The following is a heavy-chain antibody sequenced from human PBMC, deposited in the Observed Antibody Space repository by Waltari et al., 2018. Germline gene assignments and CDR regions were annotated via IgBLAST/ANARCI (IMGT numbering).Heavy chain of an antibody. D-gene: IGHD3-10*01. J-gene: IGHJ4*02. CDR3: ATTTFGGYGAIHLFDY. CDR2: FDPEDGET. Sequence: QVQLVQSGAEVKKPGASVKVSCPVSGYTLTELSMHWVRQAPGKGLEWMGGFDPEDGETIYAQKFQGRVTMTEDTSTDTAYMELSSLRSEDTAVYYCATTTFGGYGAIHLFDYWGQGTLVTVSS. V-gene: IGHV1-24*01. CDR1: GYTLTELS.